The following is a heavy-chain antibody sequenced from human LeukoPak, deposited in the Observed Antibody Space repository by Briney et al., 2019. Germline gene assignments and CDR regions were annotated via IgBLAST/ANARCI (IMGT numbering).Heavy chain of an antibody. CDR1: GGSVSSSTYH. Sequence: SETPSLTCTVSGGSVSSSTYHWGWIRQPPGKGLEWIGTIYYSGMTYYNPSLKSRVTISVDTSKNQFSLRLNSVTAADTAVYYCARIRRRIVGATIGYYYGMDVWGQGTTVTVS. D-gene: IGHD1-26*01. J-gene: IGHJ6*02. CDR2: IYYSGMT. CDR3: ARIRRRIVGATIGYYYGMDV. V-gene: IGHV4-39*07.